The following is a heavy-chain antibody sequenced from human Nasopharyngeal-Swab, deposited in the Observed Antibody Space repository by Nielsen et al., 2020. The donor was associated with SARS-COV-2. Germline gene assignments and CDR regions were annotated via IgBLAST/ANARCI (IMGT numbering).Heavy chain of an antibody. CDR3: ARVGWWFHYYFDY. CDR2: IKQDGSEK. D-gene: IGHD2-15*01. Sequence: GESLKISCAASGFTFSNYWMHWVRQAPGKGLEWVANIKQDGSEKYYVDSVKGRFTISRDNAKNSLYLQMNSLRAEDTAVYYCARVGWWFHYYFDYWGQGTLATVSS. J-gene: IGHJ4*02. V-gene: IGHV3-7*01. CDR1: GFTFSNYW.